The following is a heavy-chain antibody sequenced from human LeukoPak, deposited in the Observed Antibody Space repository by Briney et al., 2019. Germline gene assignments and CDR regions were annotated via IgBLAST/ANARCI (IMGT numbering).Heavy chain of an antibody. V-gene: IGHV3-23*01. D-gene: IGHD3-10*01. CDR2: ISGSGGST. Sequence: GGSLRLSCAASGFTFSGHAMSWVRQAPGKGLEWVSAISGSGGSTFYADSVKGRFTISRDNSKNTLYLQMNSLRAEDTAVYYCAKDLGWLGLYYYIDVWGNGTTDTVSS. CDR1: GFTFSGHA. CDR3: AKDLGWLGLYYYIDV. J-gene: IGHJ6*03.